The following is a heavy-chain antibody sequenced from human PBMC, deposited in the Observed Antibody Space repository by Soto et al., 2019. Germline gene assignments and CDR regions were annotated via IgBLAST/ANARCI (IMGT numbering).Heavy chain of an antibody. CDR2: IHTTGTT. J-gene: IGHJ6*02. D-gene: IGHD3-22*01. Sequence: MSLTCTVSGASISSFYWSWFRQPAGKGLEWIGRIHTTGTTNYNPSLRGRVTMSVDTSKNQFSLKLSSVTAADTAVYYCARESGTMIVVGPRSYGMDVWGQGTTVTVSS. CDR3: ARESGTMIVVGPRSYGMDV. V-gene: IGHV4-4*07. CDR1: GASISSFY.